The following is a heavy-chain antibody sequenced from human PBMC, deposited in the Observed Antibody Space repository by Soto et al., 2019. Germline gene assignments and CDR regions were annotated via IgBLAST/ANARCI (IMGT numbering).Heavy chain of an antibody. J-gene: IGHJ4*02. CDR2: NYYSGST. D-gene: IGHD3-3*01. V-gene: IGHV4-61*01. Sequence: QVQLQESGPGLVKPSETLSLTCTVSGGSVSSGSYYWSWIRQPPGKGLEWIGYNYYSGSTNYNPSLKRRVTISVDTSKNQFSLKLSSVTAADTAVYYCARGVVIGLLDYWGQGTLVTVSS. CDR1: GGSVSSGSYY. CDR3: ARGVVIGLLDY.